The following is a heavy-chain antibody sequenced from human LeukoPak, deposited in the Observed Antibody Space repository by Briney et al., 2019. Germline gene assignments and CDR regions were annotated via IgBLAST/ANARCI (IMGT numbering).Heavy chain of an antibody. V-gene: IGHV3-21*01. CDR1: GFTFSRYS. J-gene: IGHJ4*02. CDR2: ITGDSKYI. Sequence: GGSLRLSCAASGFTFSRYSMNWVRQAPGKGLEWVSSITGDSKYIYYADSVRGRFTISRDNAKNSLYLQMNSLRAEDTAVYYCARDFDYGDYWGQGTLVTVSS. CDR3: ARDFDYGDY.